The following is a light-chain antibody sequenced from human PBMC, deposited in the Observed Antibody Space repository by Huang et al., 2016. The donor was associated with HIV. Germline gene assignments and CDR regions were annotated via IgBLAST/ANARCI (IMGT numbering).Light chain of an antibody. Sequence: DIVMTQSPLSLPVTPGEPASIYCRSSQSLMHSIGYNYLDWYLQKPGQSPQLLIYLGSNRASGVPDRFSGSGSGTDFTLKISRVEAEDVGVYYCMQALQTPRTFGQGTKLEIK. V-gene: IGKV2-28*01. CDR1: QSLMHSIGYNY. J-gene: IGKJ2*01. CDR3: MQALQTPRT. CDR2: LGS.